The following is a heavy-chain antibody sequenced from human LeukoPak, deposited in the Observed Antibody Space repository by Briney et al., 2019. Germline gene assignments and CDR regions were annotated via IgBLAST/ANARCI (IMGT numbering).Heavy chain of an antibody. CDR1: GGSISSGDYS. D-gene: IGHD3-3*01. J-gene: IGHJ6*02. Sequence: SETLSLTCAVSGGSISSGDYSWSWIRQPPGKGLEWIGYIYHSGSTYYNPSLKSRVTISVDTSKNQFSLKLSSVTAADTAVYYCARWKYYDFWSGQSALDVWGQGTTVTVSS. V-gene: IGHV4-30-2*01. CDR3: ARWKYYDFWSGQSALDV. CDR2: IYHSGST.